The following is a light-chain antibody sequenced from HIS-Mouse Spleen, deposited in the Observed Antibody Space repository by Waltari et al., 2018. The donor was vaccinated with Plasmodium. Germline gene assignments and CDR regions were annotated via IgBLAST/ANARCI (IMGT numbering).Light chain of an antibody. CDR2: EVS. J-gene: IGLJ2*01. CDR1: SSDAGGYNY. CDR3: SSYAGSNNLV. V-gene: IGLV2-8*01. Sequence: QSALTQPPSASGSPVQSVTISCTGPSSDAGGYNYVPWYQQHPGKAPKLMIYEVSKRPSGVPDRFSGSKSGNTASLTVSGLQAEDEADYYCSSYAGSNNLVFGGGTKLTVL.